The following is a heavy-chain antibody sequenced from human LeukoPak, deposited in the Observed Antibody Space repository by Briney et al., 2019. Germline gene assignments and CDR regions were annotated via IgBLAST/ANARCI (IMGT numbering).Heavy chain of an antibody. J-gene: IGHJ5*02. CDR1: GYTFTSYY. D-gene: IGHD3-9*01. CDR3: ANRYYDILTGYYSYNWFDP. V-gene: IGHV1-46*01. CDR2: INPSGGST. Sequence: ASVKVSCKASGYTFTSYYMHWVRQAPGQGLEWMGIINPSGGSTSYAQKFQGRVTITADKSTSTAYMELSSLRSEDTAVYYCANRYYDILTGYYSYNWFDPWGQGTLVTVSS.